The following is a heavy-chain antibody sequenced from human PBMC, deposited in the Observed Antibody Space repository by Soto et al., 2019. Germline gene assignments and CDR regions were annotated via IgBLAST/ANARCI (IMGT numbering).Heavy chain of an antibody. V-gene: IGHV3-33*01. CDR1: GFIFSSYG. CDR3: ARDLDGSYPYYYYGMDV. J-gene: IGHJ6*02. Sequence: PGGSLRLSCAASGFIFSSYGMHWVRQAPGKGLEWVAVIWYDGSNKYYADSVKGRFTISRDNSKNTLYPQMNSLRAEDTAVYYCARDLDGSYPYYYYGMDVWGQGTTVTVSS. D-gene: IGHD1-26*01. CDR2: IWYDGSNK.